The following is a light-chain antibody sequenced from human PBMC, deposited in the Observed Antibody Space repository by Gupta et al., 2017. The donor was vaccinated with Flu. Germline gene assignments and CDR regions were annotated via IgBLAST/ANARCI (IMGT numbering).Light chain of an antibody. CDR2: WAS. V-gene: IGKV4-1*01. CDR1: QNILSRSNNKNY. Sequence: NCKSSQNILSRSNNKNYLAWYQQKAGQPPKLLIYWASTRESGVPDRFSGSGSATDFTLTISSLQAEDVAIYYCQQYFSSPLSFGGGTKVEI. CDR3: QQYFSSPLS. J-gene: IGKJ4*01.